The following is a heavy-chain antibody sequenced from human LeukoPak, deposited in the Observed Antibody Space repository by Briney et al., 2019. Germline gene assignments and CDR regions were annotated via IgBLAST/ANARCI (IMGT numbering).Heavy chain of an antibody. CDR3: TRDRGAYNLYDY. Sequence: GGSLRLSCTASGFTFGDYAMSWIRQAPGKGLEWVGFIRSKAYGETADYAASVKGRLTISRDDSKAIAYLQMNSLKTEDTAVYHCTRDRGAYNLYDYWGQGTLVTVSS. D-gene: IGHD1-1*01. J-gene: IGHJ4*02. CDR2: IRSKAYGETA. CDR1: GFTFGDYA. V-gene: IGHV3-49*03.